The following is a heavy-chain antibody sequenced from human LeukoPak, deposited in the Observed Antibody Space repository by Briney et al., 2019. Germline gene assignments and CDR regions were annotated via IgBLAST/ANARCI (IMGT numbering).Heavy chain of an antibody. D-gene: IGHD1-26*01. CDR3: ASRDGSYLGEYFQH. CDR1: GGSISSSNW. CDR2: IYHSGST. Sequence: SETLSLTCAVSGGSISSSNWWSWVRQPPGKGLEWIGEIYHSGSTNYNPSLKSRVTISVDTSKNQFSLKLSSVTAADTAVYYCASRDGSYLGEYFQHWGQGTLVTVSS. V-gene: IGHV4-4*02. J-gene: IGHJ1*01.